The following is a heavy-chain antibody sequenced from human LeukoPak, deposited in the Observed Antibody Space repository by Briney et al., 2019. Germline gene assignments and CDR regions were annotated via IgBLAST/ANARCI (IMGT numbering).Heavy chain of an antibody. V-gene: IGHV3-7*03. CDR1: GFALSSHW. D-gene: IGHD3-16*01. J-gene: IGHJ6*02. Sequence: GGSLRLSCAASGFALSSHWMNWARRAPGKGLEWVASINHNGNVNYYVDSVKGRFTISRDNAKNSLYLQMSNLRAEDTAVYFCARGGGLDVWGQGATVTVSS. CDR2: INHNGNVN. CDR3: ARGGGLDV.